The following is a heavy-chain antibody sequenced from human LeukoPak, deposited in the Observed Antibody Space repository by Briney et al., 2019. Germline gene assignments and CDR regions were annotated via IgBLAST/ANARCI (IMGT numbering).Heavy chain of an antibody. Sequence: GGSLRLSCTASGFTFSSYAMHWVRQAPGKGLEWVAVISYDGSNKYYADSVKGRFTISRDNSKNTLYLQMNSLRAEDTAVYYCARGRVAGNWYFDLWGRGTLVTVSS. CDR2: ISYDGSNK. J-gene: IGHJ2*01. D-gene: IGHD6-19*01. V-gene: IGHV3-30-3*01. CDR1: GFTFSSYA. CDR3: ARGRVAGNWYFDL.